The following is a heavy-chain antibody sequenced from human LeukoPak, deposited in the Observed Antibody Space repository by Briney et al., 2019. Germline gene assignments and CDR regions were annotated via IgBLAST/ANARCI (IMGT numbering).Heavy chain of an antibody. V-gene: IGHV3-30*02. Sequence: GGSLRLSCVASGFTYSHNGMHWVRQAPGKGLEWVAFIQYDGNTIFYADSVKGRFTISRDNSKNTLYLQMNSLRTDDTAVYYCAKASGYTSGENFDYWGQGTLVTVSS. CDR3: AKASGYTSGENFDY. J-gene: IGHJ4*02. D-gene: IGHD2-2*02. CDR1: GFTYSHNG. CDR2: IQYDGNTI.